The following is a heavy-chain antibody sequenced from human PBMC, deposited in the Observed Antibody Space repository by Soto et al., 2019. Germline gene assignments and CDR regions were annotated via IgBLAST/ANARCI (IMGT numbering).Heavy chain of an antibody. CDR3: AKVPLRPNYFDY. CDR1: GFTFANYA. V-gene: IGHV3-23*01. J-gene: IGHJ4*02. CDR2: VSAGGDNT. D-gene: IGHD4-17*01. Sequence: GGSLRLSCTASGFTFANYAMHWVRQAPGKGLEWVSRVSAGGDNTDYADAVKGRFTISRDNSKNTMFLQMTSLRAEDTALYYCAKVPLRPNYFDYWGPGTRVTVSS.